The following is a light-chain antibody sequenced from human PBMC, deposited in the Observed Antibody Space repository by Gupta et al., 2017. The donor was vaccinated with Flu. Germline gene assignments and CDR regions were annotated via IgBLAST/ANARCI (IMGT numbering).Light chain of an antibody. J-gene: IGLJ3*02. Sequence: QSVLTQPPSVSGAPGQRVTISCTGSSSNIGAPYDVHWYQQLPGTAPKLLIYGNTNRPSGVPDRFSGSKSGTSASLAITGLQAEDEADYYCQSYDSSLSGWLFGGGTKLTVL. CDR1: SSNIGAPYD. CDR3: QSYDSSLSGWL. CDR2: GNT. V-gene: IGLV1-40*01.